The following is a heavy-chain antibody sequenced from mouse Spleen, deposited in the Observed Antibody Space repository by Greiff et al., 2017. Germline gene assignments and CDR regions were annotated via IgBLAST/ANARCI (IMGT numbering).Heavy chain of an antibody. CDR3: AREGVYDYDETFAY. CDR2: IYPRDGST. V-gene: IGHV1-85*01. CDR1: GYTFTSYD. J-gene: IGHJ3*01. D-gene: IGHD2-4*01. Sequence: VKLVESGPELVKPGASVKLSCKASGYTFTSYDINWVKQRPGQGLEWIGWIYPRDGSTKYNEKFKGKATLTVDTSPSTAYMELHSLTSEDSAVYFCAREGVYDYDETFAYWGQGTLVTVSA.